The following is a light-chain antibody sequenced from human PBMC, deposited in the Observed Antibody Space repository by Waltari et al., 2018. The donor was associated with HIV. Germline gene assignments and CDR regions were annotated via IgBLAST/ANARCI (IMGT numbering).Light chain of an antibody. V-gene: IGLV1-51*01. CDR3: ETWDSSLSAGV. J-gene: IGLJ3*02. CDR1: SSNIGNNY. Sequence: QSVLTQPPSVSAAPGQKVTISCSGSSSNIGNNYVSWYQQLPGTAPKLLIYDNNNRPSGIPDLFSGSKSGTSATLGITGLQTGDEAAYYCETWDSSLSAGVFGGGTKLTVL. CDR2: DNN.